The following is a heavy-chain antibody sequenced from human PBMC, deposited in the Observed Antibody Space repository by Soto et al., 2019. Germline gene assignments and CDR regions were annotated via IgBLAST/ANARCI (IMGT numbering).Heavy chain of an antibody. Sequence: QVQLVESGGGVVQPGRSLRLSCAASGFTFSSYGMHWVRQAPGKGLEWVAVIWYDGSNKYYADSVKGRFTISRDNSKNTLYLQMKSLRAEDTAVYYCARTPYDSSGYYSAPDYWGQGTLVTVSS. CDR1: GFTFSSYG. CDR3: ARTPYDSSGYYSAPDY. D-gene: IGHD3-22*01. J-gene: IGHJ4*02. CDR2: IWYDGSNK. V-gene: IGHV3-33*01.